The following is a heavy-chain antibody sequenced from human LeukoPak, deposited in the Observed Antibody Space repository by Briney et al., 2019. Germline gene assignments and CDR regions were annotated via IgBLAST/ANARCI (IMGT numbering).Heavy chain of an antibody. CDR2: MNPNSGNT. D-gene: IGHD3-10*01. CDR3: ARVPRRGERFDP. CDR1: GGTFTSYD. V-gene: IGHV1-8*01. J-gene: IGHJ5*02. Sequence: ASVKVSCKASGGTFTSYDINWVRQATGQGLEWMGWMNPNSGNTGYAQKFQGRVTMTRNTSISTAYMELGSLRSEDTAVYYCARVPRRGERFDPWGQGTLVTVSS.